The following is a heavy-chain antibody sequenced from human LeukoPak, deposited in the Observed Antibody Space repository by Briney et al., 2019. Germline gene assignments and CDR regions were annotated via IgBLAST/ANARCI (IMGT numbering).Heavy chain of an antibody. Sequence: SETLSLTCTASGGSISSYYWSWIRQPPGKGLEWIGYIYYSGSTNYNPSLKSRVTISVDTSKNQFSLKLSSVTAADTAVYYCARVLDGWELFDYWGQGTLVTVSS. CDR2: IYYSGST. J-gene: IGHJ4*02. D-gene: IGHD1-7*01. CDR3: ARVLDGWELFDY. CDR1: GGSISSYY. V-gene: IGHV4-59*08.